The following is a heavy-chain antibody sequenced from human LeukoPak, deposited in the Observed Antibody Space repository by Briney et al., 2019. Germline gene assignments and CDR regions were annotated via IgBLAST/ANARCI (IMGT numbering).Heavy chain of an antibody. J-gene: IGHJ4*02. D-gene: IGHD1-1*01. V-gene: IGHV4-38-2*02. Sequence: SETLSLTCTVSGYSISSGYYWGWIRQPPGKWLEWIGSIYHSESTYYNPSLKSRVTISVDTSKNQFSLKLSSVTAADTAVYYCARDQGGGTRPFFDYWGQGTLVTVSS. CDR2: IYHSEST. CDR3: ARDQGGGTRPFFDY. CDR1: GYSISSGYY.